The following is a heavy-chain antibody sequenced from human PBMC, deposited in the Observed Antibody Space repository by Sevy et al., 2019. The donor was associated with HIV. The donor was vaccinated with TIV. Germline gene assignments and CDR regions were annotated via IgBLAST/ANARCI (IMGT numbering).Heavy chain of an antibody. Sequence: GGSLRLSCAASGFTFSANWMNWVRQAPGKGLEWVANIKADGSDKHYVDSVEGRFTISGDNAKNLLFLKMNSLRVEDTAVYYCAHETFGRFESWGQGTLVTVSS. CDR1: GFTFSANW. V-gene: IGHV3-7*01. J-gene: IGHJ4*02. D-gene: IGHD3-16*01. CDR2: IKADGSDK. CDR3: AHETFGRFES.